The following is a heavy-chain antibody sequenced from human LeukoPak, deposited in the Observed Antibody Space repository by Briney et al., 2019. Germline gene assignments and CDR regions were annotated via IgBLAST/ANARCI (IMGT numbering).Heavy chain of an antibody. CDR2: ISYDGSNK. Sequence: PGGSLRLSCAASGFTFSSYATHWVRQAPGKGLEWAAVISYDGSNKYYADSVKGRFTISRDNSKNTLYLQMNSLRAEDTAVYYCARGPRELAYCGGDCYLHAFDIWGQGTMVTVSS. CDR1: GFTFSSYA. CDR3: ARGPRELAYCGGDCYLHAFDI. J-gene: IGHJ3*02. D-gene: IGHD2-21*02. V-gene: IGHV3-30-3*01.